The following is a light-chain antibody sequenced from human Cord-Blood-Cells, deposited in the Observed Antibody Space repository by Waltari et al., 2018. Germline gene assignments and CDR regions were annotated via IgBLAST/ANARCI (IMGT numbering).Light chain of an antibody. V-gene: IGLV2-14*01. J-gene: IGLJ3*02. CDR2: DVS. CDR3: SSYTSSSTV. CDR1: SSDVGGYNY. Sequence: QSALTQPAAVSGSPGQSITISCTGTSSDVGGYNYVPWYQQPPGKAPKLMIYDVSNRPSGVSNRVSGSKSGTTASLTISGLQAEDEADYYCSSYTSSSTVFGGGTKRTVL.